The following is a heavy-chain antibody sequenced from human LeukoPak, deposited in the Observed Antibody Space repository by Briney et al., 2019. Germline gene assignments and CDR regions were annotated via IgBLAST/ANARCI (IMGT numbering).Heavy chain of an antibody. Sequence: ASVKVSCKASGYTFTSYYMHWVRQAPGQGLEWMGLINPSGGSTSYAQKFQGRVTMTRDTSTSTVYMELSSLRSEDTAVYYCARGSTVTRYSMQYDYWGQGTLVTASS. D-gene: IGHD4-17*01. J-gene: IGHJ4*02. CDR2: INPSGGST. CDR3: ARGSTVTRYSMQYDY. CDR1: GYTFTSYY. V-gene: IGHV1-46*01.